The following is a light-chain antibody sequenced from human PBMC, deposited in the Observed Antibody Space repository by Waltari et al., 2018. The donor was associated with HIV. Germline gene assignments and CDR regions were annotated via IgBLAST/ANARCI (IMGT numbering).Light chain of an antibody. V-gene: IGLV2-23*01. Sequence: QSALTQPASVSGSPGQSITISCTGTSSDVGSYNLVSWYQQHPGKAPKVMIYEGSKRPSGVSNRCSGSKSGNTASRTISGLQAEDEAYYYCCSYTGSSTRRPYVFGTGTKVTVL. CDR2: EGS. CDR1: SSDVGSYNL. CDR3: CSYTGSSTRRPYV. J-gene: IGLJ1*01.